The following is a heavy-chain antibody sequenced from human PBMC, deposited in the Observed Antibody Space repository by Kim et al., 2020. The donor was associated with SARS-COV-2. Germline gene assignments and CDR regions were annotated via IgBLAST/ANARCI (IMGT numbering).Heavy chain of an antibody. D-gene: IGHD6-13*01. Sequence: GGSRRLSCSASGFTFSGYGMHWVRQAPGKGLEWVAAISFDGSHKFYADSVKGRFTISRDNSKDTLYLQMNSLRPEDTAVFHCAKVVGSSSSWYHLDSWGPGTLVTVSS. V-gene: IGHV3-30*18. CDR1: GFTFSGYG. J-gene: IGHJ4*02. CDR2: ISFDGSHK. CDR3: AKVVGSSSSWYHLDS.